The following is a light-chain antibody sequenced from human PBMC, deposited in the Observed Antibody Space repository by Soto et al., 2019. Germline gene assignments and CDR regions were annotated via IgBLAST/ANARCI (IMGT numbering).Light chain of an antibody. CDR3: SSYTSKDTLV. J-gene: IGLJ3*02. CDR1: SSDVGGYDH. Sequence: QSVLTQPASVSGSPGQSITISCTGTSSDVGGYDHVSWYQQHPGKAPKLIIYDVSIRPSGVSTRFSGSKSGNTASLAVSGLQAEDEADYYCSSYTSKDTLVFGGGTKLTV. V-gene: IGLV2-14*03. CDR2: DVS.